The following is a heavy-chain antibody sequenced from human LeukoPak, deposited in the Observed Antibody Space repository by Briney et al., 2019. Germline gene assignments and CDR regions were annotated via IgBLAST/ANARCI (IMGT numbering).Heavy chain of an antibody. CDR2: IYYTGST. V-gene: IGHV4-59*01. J-gene: IGHJ4*02. D-gene: IGHD5-18*01. CDR1: GGSISSYY. Sequence: PSETLSLTCTVSGGSISSYYWSWIRQPPGKGLEWIGYIYYTGSTNYNPSLKSRVTISVDTSKNQFSLKLSSVTAADTAVYYCARGALISCSYGPFDYWGQGTLVTVSS. CDR3: ARGALISCSYGPFDY.